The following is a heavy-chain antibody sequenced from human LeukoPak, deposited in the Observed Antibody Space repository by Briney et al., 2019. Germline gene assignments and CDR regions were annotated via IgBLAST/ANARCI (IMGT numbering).Heavy chain of an antibody. Sequence: PSETLSLTCIVSGGSISSYYWSWIRQPPGKGLEWVGYIYYIGSTNYNPSLKSRVTISVDTSKNQFSLKLSSVTAADTAVYYCARVGYSSGWTHRIYYYYIDVWGKGTTVTISS. CDR1: GGSISSYY. CDR2: IYYIGST. D-gene: IGHD6-19*01. J-gene: IGHJ6*03. V-gene: IGHV4-59*01. CDR3: ARVGYSSGWTHRIYYYYIDV.